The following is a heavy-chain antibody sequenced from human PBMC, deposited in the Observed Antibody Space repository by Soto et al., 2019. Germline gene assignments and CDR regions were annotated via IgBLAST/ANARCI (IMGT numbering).Heavy chain of an antibody. CDR3: ARDMSVGGNVRPSAFHY. CDR1: GSTSSDYA. D-gene: IGHD2-15*01. CDR2: MRGKAYGWTA. V-gene: IGHV3-49*04. J-gene: IGHJ1*01. Sequence: GGSLRLSCTESGSTSSDYAINWVRQAPGKGLEWLGFMRGKAYGWTAQYAPSVRGRFTISRDDSKGVAYLEMDSLKTEDTADYYCARDMSVGGNVRPSAFHYWGQGTLVTVSS.